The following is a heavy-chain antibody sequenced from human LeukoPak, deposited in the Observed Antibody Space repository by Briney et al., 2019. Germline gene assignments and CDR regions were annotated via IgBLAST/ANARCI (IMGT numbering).Heavy chain of an antibody. J-gene: IGHJ4*02. CDR1: GFTFSSYA. Sequence: GGSVRLSCAASGFTFSSYAMSWVRQVPGKGLEWVSAISDSGGNKYYADFVRGRFTISRDNSKNTLYLQMNSLRAEDTAMYFCAKDAGRSDVAYFDYWGQGTLVTVSS. V-gene: IGHV3-23*01. D-gene: IGHD1-26*01. CDR2: ISDSGGNK. CDR3: AKDAGRSDVAYFDY.